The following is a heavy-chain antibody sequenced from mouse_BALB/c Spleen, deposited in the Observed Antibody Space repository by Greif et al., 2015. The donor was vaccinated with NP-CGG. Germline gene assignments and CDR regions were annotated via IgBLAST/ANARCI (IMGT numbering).Heavy chain of an antibody. CDR3: ARHAATGGSAWFAY. CDR2: ISSGGSYT. CDR1: GFTFSSYA. Sequence: EVHLVESGGGLVKPGGSLKLSCAASGFTFSSYAMSWVRQTPEKRLEWVATISSGGSYTYYPDSVKGRFTISRDNAKNTLYLQMSSLRSEDTAMYYCARHAATGGSAWFAYWGQGTLVTVSA. J-gene: IGHJ3*01. V-gene: IGHV5-9-3*01.